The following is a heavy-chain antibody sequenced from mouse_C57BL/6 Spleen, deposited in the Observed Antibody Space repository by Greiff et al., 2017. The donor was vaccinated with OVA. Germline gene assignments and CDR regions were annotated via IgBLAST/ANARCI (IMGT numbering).Heavy chain of an antibody. CDR1: GFSLTSYG. D-gene: IGHD1-1*02. J-gene: IGHJ4*01. CDR2: IWSGGST. V-gene: IGHV2-2*01. Sequence: VKLMESGPGLVQPSQSLSITCTVSGFSLTSYGVHWVRQSPGKGLEWLGVIWSGGSTDYNAAFISRLSISKDNSKSQVFFKMNSLQADDTAIYYCARSPTMGFYAMDYWGQGTSVTVSS. CDR3: ARSPTMGFYAMDY.